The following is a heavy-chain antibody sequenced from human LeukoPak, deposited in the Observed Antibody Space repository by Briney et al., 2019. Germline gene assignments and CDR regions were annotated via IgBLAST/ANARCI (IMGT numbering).Heavy chain of an antibody. CDR2: IYPSGGGT. J-gene: IGHJ5*02. D-gene: IGHD4-11*01. V-gene: IGHV1-46*01. CDR3: ARTYSNYDWFDP. CDR1: GYAFTHYY. Sequence: GASVKVSCKASGYAFTHYYIHWVRQAHGQGLEWMGMIYPSGGGTNYAQNLQGRVTMTRDTSTSTVYMELNSLRSEDTAVYYCARTYSNYDWFDPWGQGTLFTVSS.